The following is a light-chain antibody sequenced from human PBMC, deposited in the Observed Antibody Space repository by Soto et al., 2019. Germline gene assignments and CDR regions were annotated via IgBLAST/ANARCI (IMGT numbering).Light chain of an antibody. CDR1: SSNIGARYD. CDR3: QSYDNSPRVVV. J-gene: IGLJ2*01. CDR2: VNN. V-gene: IGLV1-40*01. Sequence: QSVLTQPPLVSGAPGQRVTISCTGSSSNIGARYDVHWYQQLPGTAPKLLIYVNNNRPSGVPDRFSGSKSGTSASLAITGLQSEDEADYYCQSYDNSPRVVVFGGGTKVTVL.